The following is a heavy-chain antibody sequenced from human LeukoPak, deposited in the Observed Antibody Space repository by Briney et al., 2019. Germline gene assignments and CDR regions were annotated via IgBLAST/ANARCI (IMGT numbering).Heavy chain of an antibody. Sequence: GGSLRLSCAASGFTFSSYAMSWVRQAPGKGLEWVSAISGSGGSTYYADSVKGRFTISRDNSKNTLYLQMNSLRAEDTAVYYCAKVKRRTGSYGLDYWGQGTLVTVSS. D-gene: IGHD5-18*01. CDR3: AKVKRRTGSYGLDY. V-gene: IGHV3-23*01. CDR2: ISGSGGST. J-gene: IGHJ4*02. CDR1: GFTFSSYA.